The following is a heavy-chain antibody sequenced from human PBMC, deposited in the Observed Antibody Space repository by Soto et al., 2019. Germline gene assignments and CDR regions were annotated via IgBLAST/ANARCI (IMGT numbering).Heavy chain of an antibody. Sequence: SETLSLTCTVSGGSFSPNYWSWIRQPPGKGLEWVGYIYYDGTARHNPSLKSRVTISLETSRSQFSLRLSSVSAADTAVYYCARLGGHCSSSSCFAFYGMDVWGQGTTVTVSS. CDR3: ARLGGHCSSSSCFAFYGMDV. CDR1: GGSFSPNY. V-gene: IGHV4-59*08. J-gene: IGHJ6*02. D-gene: IGHD2-2*01. CDR2: IYYDGTA.